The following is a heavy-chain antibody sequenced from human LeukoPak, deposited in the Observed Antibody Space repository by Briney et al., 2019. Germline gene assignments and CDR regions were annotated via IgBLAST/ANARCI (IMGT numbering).Heavy chain of an antibody. CDR3: ARGHSSGWYVADYFDY. CDR1: GGSISSSNW. CDR2: IYHSGST. Sequence: PSGTLSLTCAVSGGSISSSNWWSWVRRPPGKGLEWIGEIYHSGSTNYNPSLKSRVTISVDKSKNQFSLKLSSVTAADTAVYYCARGHSSGWYVADYFDYWGQGTLVTVSS. V-gene: IGHV4-4*02. J-gene: IGHJ4*02. D-gene: IGHD6-19*01.